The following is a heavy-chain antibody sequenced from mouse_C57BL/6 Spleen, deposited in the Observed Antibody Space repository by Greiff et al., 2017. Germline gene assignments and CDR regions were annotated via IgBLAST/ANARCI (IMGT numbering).Heavy chain of an antibody. D-gene: IGHD1-1*01. CDR2: IYPGSGST. CDR1: GYTFTSYW. CDR3: ARSHTVVAPYFDV. J-gene: IGHJ1*03. Sequence: VQLQQSGAELVKPGASVKMSCKASGYTFTSYWITWVKQRPGQGLEWIGDIYPGSGSTNYNEKFKSKATLTVDTSSSTAYMQLSSLTSEDSAVYDCARSHTVVAPYFDVWGTGTTVTVSS. V-gene: IGHV1-55*01.